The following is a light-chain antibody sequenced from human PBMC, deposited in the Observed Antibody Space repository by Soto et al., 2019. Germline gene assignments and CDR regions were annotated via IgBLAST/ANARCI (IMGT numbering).Light chain of an antibody. J-gene: IGKJ4*01. CDR2: DAS. Sequence: EVVLTQSPATLSLSPGERATLSCRASQSVSNFLAWYQQKPVQSPRLLMYDASNSPAGIPARFSGSGSGTDFTLTISSLEPEDLGVYYCQQRSSWPLTFGGGTKVEIK. CDR3: QQRSSWPLT. V-gene: IGKV3-11*01. CDR1: QSVSNF.